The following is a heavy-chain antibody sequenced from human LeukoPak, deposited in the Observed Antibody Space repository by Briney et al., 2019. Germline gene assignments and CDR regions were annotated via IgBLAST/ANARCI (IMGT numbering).Heavy chain of an antibody. CDR3: ARSDYYDSSGYFAGGDWFDP. Sequence: SETLSLTCTVSGASITDYFWTWIRQPPGKGLEWIGYGYYSGTTIFNPSLKSRVTISVDTSKNQFSLNLSSVTAADTAVYYCARSDYYDSSGYFAGGDWFDPWGQGTLVTVSS. D-gene: IGHD3-22*01. V-gene: IGHV4-59*01. J-gene: IGHJ5*02. CDR1: GASITDYF. CDR2: GYYSGTT.